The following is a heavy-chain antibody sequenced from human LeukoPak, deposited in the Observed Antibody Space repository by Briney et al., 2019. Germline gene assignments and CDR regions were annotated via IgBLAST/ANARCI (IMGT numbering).Heavy chain of an antibody. Sequence: SETLSLTCTVSGGSISSYSWSWIRQPPGKGLEWIGSIYYSGSTNYNPSLKSRVTMSVDTSKNQFSLKLGSVTAADTAVYYCARGAMVRGATHFDYWGQGTLVTVSS. J-gene: IGHJ4*02. CDR3: ARGAMVRGATHFDY. V-gene: IGHV4-59*08. D-gene: IGHD3-10*01. CDR1: GGSISSYS. CDR2: IYYSGST.